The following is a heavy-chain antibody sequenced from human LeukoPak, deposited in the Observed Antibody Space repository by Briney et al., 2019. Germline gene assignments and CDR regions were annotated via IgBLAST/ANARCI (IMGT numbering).Heavy chain of an antibody. CDR2: IYHSGST. V-gene: IGHV4-30-2*01. CDR1: GGSISSGGYY. CDR3: RASDDAFDI. J-gene: IGHJ3*02. Sequence: SQTLPLTCTVSGGSISSGGYYWSWIRQPPGKGLEWIGYIYHSGSTYYNPSLKSRVSISVDRSKNQFSLKLSSVTAADTAVYFCRASDDAFDIWGQGTVVTVSS.